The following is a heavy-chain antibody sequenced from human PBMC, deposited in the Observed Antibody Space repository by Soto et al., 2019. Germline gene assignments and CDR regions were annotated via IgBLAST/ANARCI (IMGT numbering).Heavy chain of an antibody. V-gene: IGHV1-18*01. CDR2: ISAYNGNT. D-gene: IGHD2-15*01. J-gene: IGHJ4*02. CDR3: ALYCSGGSCYLGY. Sequence: ASVKVSCKASGYTFTIYGISCVLQSPVQWLEWMGWISAYNGNTNYAQKLQGRVTMTTDTSTSTAYMELRSLRSDDTAVYYCALYCSGGSCYLGYWGQGTLVTVSS. CDR1: GYTFTIYG.